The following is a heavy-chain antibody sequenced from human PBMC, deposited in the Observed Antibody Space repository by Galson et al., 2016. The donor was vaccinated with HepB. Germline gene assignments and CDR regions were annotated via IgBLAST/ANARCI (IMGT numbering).Heavy chain of an antibody. Sequence: SLRLSCAASGFSFNSHSLCWVRQAPGKGLEWLSYISASGAIIHYADSLKGRLSASRDNAKNTLFLQMNSMTAEDTAVYYCARDPLSCSEGDCIEPFYYGGQGTVVTVSS. CDR1: GFSFNSHS. CDR2: ISASGAII. D-gene: IGHD2-21*02. CDR3: ARDPLSCSEGDCIEPFYY. J-gene: IGHJ4*02. V-gene: IGHV3-48*04.